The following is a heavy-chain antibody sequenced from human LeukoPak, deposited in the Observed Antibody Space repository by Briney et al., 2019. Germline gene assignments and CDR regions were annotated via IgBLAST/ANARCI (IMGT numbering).Heavy chain of an antibody. D-gene: IGHD5-18*01. Sequence: ASVKVSCKASGYTFTGYYMHWVRQAPGQGLEWMGWINPNSGGTNYAQKFQGRVTMTRDTSISTAYMELSRLRSDDTAVYYCARAISRIQLWLPDYWGQGTLVTVSS. V-gene: IGHV1-2*02. CDR2: INPNSGGT. J-gene: IGHJ4*02. CDR1: GYTFTGYY. CDR3: ARAISRIQLWLPDY.